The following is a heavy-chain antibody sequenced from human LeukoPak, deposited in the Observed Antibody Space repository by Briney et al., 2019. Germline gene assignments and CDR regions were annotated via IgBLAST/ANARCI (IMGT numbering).Heavy chain of an antibody. CDR3: AELGITMIGGV. CDR2: ISSSGTTI. Sequence: PGGSLRLSCAVSGFTFSSCEMNWVRQAPGKGVEGVSYISSSGTTIYYADSVKGRFTASRDNAKNSLYLQMNSLRAEDTAVYYCAELGITMIGGVWGKGTTVTISS. CDR1: GFTFSSCE. D-gene: IGHD3-10*02. V-gene: IGHV3-48*03. J-gene: IGHJ6*04.